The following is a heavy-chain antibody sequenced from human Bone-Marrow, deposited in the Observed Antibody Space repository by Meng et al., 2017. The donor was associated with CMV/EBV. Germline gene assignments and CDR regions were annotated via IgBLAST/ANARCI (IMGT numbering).Heavy chain of an antibody. CDR1: GYTFTGYY. CDR2: INPNSGGT. Sequence: ASVKVSCKASGYTFTGYYMHWVRQAPGQGLEWMGWINPNSGGTNYAQKFQGRVTMTRDTSISTAYMELSRLRSDDPAVYYCARVRWYSGSYWYFDLWGRGTLVTVSS. D-gene: IGHD1-26*01. V-gene: IGHV1-2*02. CDR3: ARVRWYSGSYWYFDL. J-gene: IGHJ2*01.